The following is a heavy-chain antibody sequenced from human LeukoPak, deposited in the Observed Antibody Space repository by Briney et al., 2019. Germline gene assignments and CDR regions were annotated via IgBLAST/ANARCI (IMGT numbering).Heavy chain of an antibody. D-gene: IGHD6-19*01. V-gene: IGHV3-7*03. J-gene: IGHJ4*02. CDR3: ARDLAVAGTGSDY. Sequence: PGGSLRLSCAASGFTFSSYWMSWVRQAPGRGLEWVANIKQDGSEKYYVDSVKGRFTISRDNAKNSLYLQMNSLRAEDTAVYYCARDLAVAGTGSDYWGQGTLVTVSS. CDR2: IKQDGSEK. CDR1: GFTFSSYW.